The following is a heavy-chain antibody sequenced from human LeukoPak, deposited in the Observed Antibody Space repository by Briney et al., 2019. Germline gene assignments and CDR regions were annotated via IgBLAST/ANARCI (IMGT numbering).Heavy chain of an antibody. J-gene: IGHJ3*02. CDR2: ISWNSGSI. V-gene: IGHV3-9*01. CDR1: GFTFDDYA. Sequence: GGSVRLSCAAYGFTFDDYAMHWVRQAPGKGLEWVSGISWNSGSIGYADSVKGRFTISRDNAKNSLYLQMNSLRAEDAALYYCAKDMGHIVVVTAIRGAFDIWGQGTMVTVSS. D-gene: IGHD2-21*02. CDR3: AKDMGHIVVVTAIRGAFDI.